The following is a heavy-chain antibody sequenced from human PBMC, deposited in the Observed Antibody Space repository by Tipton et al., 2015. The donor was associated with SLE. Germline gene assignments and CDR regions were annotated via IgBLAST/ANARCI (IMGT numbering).Heavy chain of an antibody. Sequence: TLSLTCTVSDDSLPSGGYYWSWIRQPAGQGPEWIGHIYTTGTTTYSPSLTSRVTISIDTSKNQFSLRVTSADSAVYYCARLGITTDYYFDSWGQGTLVAVSS. V-gene: IGHV4-61*09. CDR1: DDSLPSGGYY. CDR2: IYTTGTT. CDR3: ARLGITTDYYFDS. D-gene: IGHD1-14*01. J-gene: IGHJ4*02.